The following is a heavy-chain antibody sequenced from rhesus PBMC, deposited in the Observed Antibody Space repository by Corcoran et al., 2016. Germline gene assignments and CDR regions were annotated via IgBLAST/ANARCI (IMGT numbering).Heavy chain of an antibody. J-gene: IGHJ4*01. V-gene: IGHV4-173*01. CDR3: ARLTIGGSGGQIDY. D-gene: IGHD2-39*02. Sequence: QLQLQESGPGLVKPSETLSLTCAVSGGSISSNYWSWIRQPPGKGLGCIGRISGRAGRTDYNPSLQSQVPLSTATSKTHFSLKLTSVTAADTAVYYCARLTIGGSGGQIDYWGQGVLVTVSS. CDR2: ISGRAGRT. CDR1: GGSISSNY.